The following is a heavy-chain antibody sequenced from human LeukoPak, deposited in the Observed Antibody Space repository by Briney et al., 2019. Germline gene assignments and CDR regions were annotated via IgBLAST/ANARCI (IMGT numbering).Heavy chain of an antibody. CDR2: ISGSGGST. CDR1: GFTFSSYA. Sequence: GGSLRLSYAASGFTFSSYAMSWVRQAPGKGLEWVSAISGSGGSTYYADSVKGRFTISRDNSKNTLYLQMNSLRAEDTAVYYCAKDPNTIFGVADNWFDPWGQGTLVTVSS. D-gene: IGHD3-3*01. CDR3: AKDPNTIFGVADNWFDP. V-gene: IGHV3-23*01. J-gene: IGHJ5*02.